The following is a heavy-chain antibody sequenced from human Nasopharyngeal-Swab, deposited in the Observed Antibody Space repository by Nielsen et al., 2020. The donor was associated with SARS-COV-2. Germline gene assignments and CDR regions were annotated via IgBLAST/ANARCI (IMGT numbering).Heavy chain of an antibody. CDR3: ARDPVRITIFGVDRYGMDV. CDR1: GFTFSSYS. Sequence: GGSLRLSCAASGFTFSSYSMNWVRQAPGKGLGWVSYISSTSSTIYYADSVKGRFTISRDNAKTSLYLQMNSLSAEDTAVYYCARDPVRITIFGVDRYGMDVWGQGTTVTVSS. V-gene: IGHV3-48*04. J-gene: IGHJ6*02. D-gene: IGHD3-3*01. CDR2: ISSTSSTI.